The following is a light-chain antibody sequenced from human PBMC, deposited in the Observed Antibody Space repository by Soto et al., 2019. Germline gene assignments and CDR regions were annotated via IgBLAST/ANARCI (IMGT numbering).Light chain of an antibody. CDR1: SSNIGAGYD. V-gene: IGLV1-40*01. CDR3: QSYDSSLSGSV. J-gene: IGLJ2*01. Sequence: QAVVTQPPSVSGAPGQRVTISCTGSSSNIGAGYDVHWYQQLPGTAPKLLIFLNSNRPSGVPDRFSGSKSGTSASLAITGLQAEDEADYYCQSYDSSLSGSVFGGGTKVTVL. CDR2: LNS.